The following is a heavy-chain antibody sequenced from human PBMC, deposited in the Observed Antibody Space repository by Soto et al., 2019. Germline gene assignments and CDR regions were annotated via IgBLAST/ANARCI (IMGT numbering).Heavy chain of an antibody. CDR3: ARTRVVSGTPDFDY. Sequence: QVQLVESGGGVVPPGTSLRLSCAASGFTFSSFSMHWVRQAAGKGLEWVAVISYDDGDNKYYADSVRGRFTISRDNPKNTLHLQMISLRPEDTAVYYCARTRVVSGTPDFDYWGQGTLVTVSS. CDR1: GFTFSSFS. V-gene: IGHV3-30-3*01. D-gene: IGHD4-4*01. J-gene: IGHJ4*02. CDR2: ISYDDGDNK.